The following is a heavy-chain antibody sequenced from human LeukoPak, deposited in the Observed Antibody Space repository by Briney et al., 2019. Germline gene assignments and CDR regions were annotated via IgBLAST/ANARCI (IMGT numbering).Heavy chain of an antibody. J-gene: IGHJ4*02. CDR1: GFTFSSYG. D-gene: IGHD2-8*02. CDR2: IRYDGSNK. V-gene: IGHV3-30*02. CDR3: AKDICSCTGCHEFDY. Sequence: SGGSLRLSCAASGFTFSSYGMHWVRQAPGKGLEWVAFIRYDGSNKYYADSVKGRFTISRDNAKNSLYLQMNSLRAEDTALYYCAKDICSCTGCHEFDYWGQGTLVTVSS.